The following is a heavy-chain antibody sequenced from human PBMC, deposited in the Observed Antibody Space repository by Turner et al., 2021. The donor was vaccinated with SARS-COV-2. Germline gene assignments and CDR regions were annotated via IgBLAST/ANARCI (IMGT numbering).Heavy chain of an antibody. CDR2: IITIIRTT. J-gene: IGHJ6*02. CDR1: GFTFSTYS. Sequence: EVQLVESGGGLVQPGGSLRLSCDASGFTFSTYSMNWVRQAPGKGLEWVSYIITIIRTTYYADSVKGRFTISRDNAKNSLYLQMNSLRDEDTAVYYCARGDDFWSGSYYYDMDVWGQGTTVTVSS. CDR3: ARGDDFWSGSYYYDMDV. D-gene: IGHD3-3*01. V-gene: IGHV3-48*02.